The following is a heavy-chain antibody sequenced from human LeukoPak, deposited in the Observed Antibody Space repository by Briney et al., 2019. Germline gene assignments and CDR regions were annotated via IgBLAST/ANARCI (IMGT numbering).Heavy chain of an antibody. CDR3: AKNGQSGFSFDP. CDR2: GSESGGT. Sequence: PSETLSLTCAVFGGSLNGHYWSWIRQPPGKGLEWIGEGSESGGTKFNPSLKSRVTISADTSKNQFSLKLNSVTAADTAVYYCAKNGQSGFSFDPWGQGTLVTVSS. D-gene: IGHD3-3*01. CDR1: GGSLNGHY. J-gene: IGHJ5*02. V-gene: IGHV4-34*01.